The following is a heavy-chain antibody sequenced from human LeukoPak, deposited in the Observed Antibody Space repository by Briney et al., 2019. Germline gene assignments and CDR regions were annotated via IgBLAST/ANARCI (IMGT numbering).Heavy chain of an antibody. CDR1: GFTFSNYA. CDR2: SGSGGST. V-gene: IGHV3-23*01. Sequence: GGSLRLSCAASGFTFSNYAMSWVRQAPGKGLEWVSASGSGGSTYYADSVKGRFTISRDNSKNTLYLQMNSLRAEDTAVYYCARDLGDSSGIFKYYFDYWGQGTLVTVSS. CDR3: ARDLGDSSGIFKYYFDY. D-gene: IGHD3-16*01. J-gene: IGHJ4*02.